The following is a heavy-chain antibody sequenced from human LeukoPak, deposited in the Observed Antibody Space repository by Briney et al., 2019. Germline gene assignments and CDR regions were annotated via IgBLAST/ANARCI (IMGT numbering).Heavy chain of an antibody. D-gene: IGHD3-3*01. V-gene: IGHV4-59*08. J-gene: IGHJ4*02. CDR1: GGSISSYY. CDR3: ARRGRSGYSLAYYFDY. CDR2: IYYSGST. Sequence: SETLSLTCTVSGGSISSYYWSWIRQPPGKGLEWIGYIYYSGSTNYNPSLKSRVTISVDTSKNQFSLKLSSVTAADTAVYYCARRGRSGYSLAYYFDYWGQGTLVTVS.